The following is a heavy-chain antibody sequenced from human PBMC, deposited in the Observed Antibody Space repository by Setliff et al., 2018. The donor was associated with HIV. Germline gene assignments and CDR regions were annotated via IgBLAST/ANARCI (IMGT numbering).Heavy chain of an antibody. CDR1: GYRFTSYW. CDR2: IYPGDSDT. D-gene: IGHD3-22*01. J-gene: IGHJ5*02. Sequence: GESLKISCKASGYRFTSYWIAWVRQMPGKGPEWMGIIYPGDSDTRYSPSFQGQVTISVDKSLDSAYLQWNTLKASDTAMYYCARSNRGYDSRGFYRENWFDPWGQGTLVTVSS. V-gene: IGHV5-51*01. CDR3: ARSNRGYDSRGFYRENWFDP.